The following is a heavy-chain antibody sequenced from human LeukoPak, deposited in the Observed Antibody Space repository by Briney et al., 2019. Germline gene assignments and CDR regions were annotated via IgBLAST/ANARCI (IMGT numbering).Heavy chain of an antibody. CDR1: GGSISSYY. J-gene: IGHJ4*02. CDR3: ARTSYGDGGLDY. Sequence: SETLSLTCTVTGGSISSYYWSWIRQPPGKGLEWIGYIYYSGSTNYNPSLKSRVTISVDTSKNQFSLKLSSVTAADTAVYYCARTSYGDGGLDYWGQGTLVTVSS. D-gene: IGHD4-17*01. CDR2: IYYSGST. V-gene: IGHV4-59*08.